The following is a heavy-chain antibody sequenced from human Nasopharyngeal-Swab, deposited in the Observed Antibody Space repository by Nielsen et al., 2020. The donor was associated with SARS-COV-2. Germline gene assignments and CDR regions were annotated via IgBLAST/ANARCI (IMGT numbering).Heavy chain of an antibody. D-gene: IGHD3-10*01. CDR3: ARDSGGAVYYFDY. Sequence: GGSLRLSCAASGFTFSSYAMNWVRQAPGKGLEWVSGISDRGDATYYADSVKGRFTISRDNSKNTLYLQMSTLRADDTAVYYCARDSGGAVYYFDYWGQGTLVTVSS. CDR2: ISDRGDAT. CDR1: GFTFSSYA. V-gene: IGHV3-23*01. J-gene: IGHJ4*02.